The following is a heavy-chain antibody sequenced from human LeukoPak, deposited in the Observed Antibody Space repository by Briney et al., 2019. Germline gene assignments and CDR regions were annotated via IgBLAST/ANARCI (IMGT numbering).Heavy chain of an antibody. CDR1: GFTFSSYG. CDR2: MSGSGART. D-gene: IGHD3-22*01. Sequence: GGSLRLSCAASGFTFSSYGMSWARQAPGKGLEWVSLMSGSGARTYYADSVKGRFTISRDNSKNTLYLHMNSLRAEDTAVYYCAKGYYYDNSGESYFDYWGQGTLVTVSS. V-gene: IGHV3-23*01. CDR3: AKGYYYDNSGESYFDY. J-gene: IGHJ4*02.